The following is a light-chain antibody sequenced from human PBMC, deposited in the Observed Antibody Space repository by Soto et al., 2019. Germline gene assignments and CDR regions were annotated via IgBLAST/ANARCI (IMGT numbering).Light chain of an antibody. CDR3: QQYGSSPPYT. CDR2: AAS. CDR1: QSVSSSY. V-gene: IGKV3-20*01. J-gene: IGKJ2*01. Sequence: EIVLTQSPGTLSLSPGERATLSCRASQSVSSSYLAWYQQKPGQAPRLLIYAASSRATGIPDRFSGSGAGTDFSLTISSLEHEDFAVYYCQQYGSSPPYTFGQGTKLEIK.